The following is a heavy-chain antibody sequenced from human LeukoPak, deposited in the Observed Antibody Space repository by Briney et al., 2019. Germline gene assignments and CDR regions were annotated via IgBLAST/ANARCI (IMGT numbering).Heavy chain of an antibody. CDR2: IWYDGSNK. CDR1: GFTSSSFG. CDR3: AREGGRSHTYYFDY. V-gene: IGHV3-33*01. Sequence: GGSLRLSCAASGFTSSSFGMHWVRQAPGKGLEWVAVIWYDGSNKYYADSVKGRFTISRDNSKNTLYLQMNSLRAEDTAVYYCAREGGRSHTYYFDYWGQGTLVTVSS. J-gene: IGHJ4*02.